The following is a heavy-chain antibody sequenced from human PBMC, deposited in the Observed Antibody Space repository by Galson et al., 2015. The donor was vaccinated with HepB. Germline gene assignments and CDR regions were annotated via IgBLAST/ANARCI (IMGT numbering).Heavy chain of an antibody. CDR1: GFTFSSYA. Sequence: SLRLSCAASGFTFSSYAMHWVRQAPGKGLEWVALISYDGSNEYYADSVQGRFTISRDNSKNTPFLQMNSLRPDDTAVYYCARDPRGYNYGFFDFWGQGTLVTVSS. V-gene: IGHV3-30*04. CDR3: ARDPRGYNYGFFDF. D-gene: IGHD5-18*01. J-gene: IGHJ4*02. CDR2: ISYDGSNE.